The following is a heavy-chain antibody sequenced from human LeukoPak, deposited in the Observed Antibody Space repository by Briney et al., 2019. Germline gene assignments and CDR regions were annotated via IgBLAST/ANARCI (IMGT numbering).Heavy chain of an antibody. CDR3: AVNYVYGDHAHRNPGAYYYMDV. V-gene: IGHV1-2*02. J-gene: IGHJ6*03. D-gene: IGHD4/OR15-4a*01. CDR2: INPKSGGT. CDR1: GYTFTGYY. Sequence: ASVKVSCKASGYTFTGYYMYWVRQAPGQGLEWMGWINPKSGGTNYAQKFQGRVTMTRDTSISTAYMELSWLRSDDTAVYYCAVNYVYGDHAHRNPGAYYYMDVWGKGTTVTVSS.